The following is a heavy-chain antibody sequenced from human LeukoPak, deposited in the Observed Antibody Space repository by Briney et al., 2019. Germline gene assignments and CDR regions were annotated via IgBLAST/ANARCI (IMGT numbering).Heavy chain of an antibody. CDR1: GFTFGDYA. J-gene: IGHJ4*02. CDR3: ARDEVGARDY. D-gene: IGHD1-26*01. V-gene: IGHV3-21*01. Sequence: GGSLRLSCTASGFTFGDYAMSWVRQAPGKGLEWVSSISSSSSYIYYADSVKGRFTISRDNAKNSLYLQMNSLRAEDTAVYCCARDEVGARDYWGQGTLVTVSS. CDR2: ISSSSSYI.